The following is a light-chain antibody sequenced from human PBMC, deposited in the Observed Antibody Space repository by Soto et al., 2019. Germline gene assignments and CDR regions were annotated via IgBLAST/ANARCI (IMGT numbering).Light chain of an antibody. J-gene: IGKJ2*01. CDR1: QSVLYTSNNKNY. CDR2: WAS. V-gene: IGKV4-1*01. CDR3: QQYYSTPPHT. Sequence: DIVMTQSPDSLAVSLGERVTINCKSSQSVLYTSNNKNYLAWYQQKPGQPPKLLIYWASTRESGVPDRFSGSGSGTDFTLTISSLQAEDVAVYYCQQYYSTPPHTFGQGTKLEIK.